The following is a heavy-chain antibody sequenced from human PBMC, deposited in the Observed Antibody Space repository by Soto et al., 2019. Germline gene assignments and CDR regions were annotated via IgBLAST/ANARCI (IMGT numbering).Heavy chain of an antibody. Sequence: GGSLRLSCEVSGLTVSSXXXXXXXQAPGKGLEWVSVIYSGGSTYYADSVKGRFTISRDNSKNTLFLQMNSLRAEDTAVYYCARGQAQLWPFDYWGQGTLVTVSS. D-gene: IGHD5-18*01. CDR3: ARGQAQLWPFDY. J-gene: IGHJ4*02. V-gene: IGHV3-66*01. CDR1: GLTVSSXX. CDR2: IYSGGST.